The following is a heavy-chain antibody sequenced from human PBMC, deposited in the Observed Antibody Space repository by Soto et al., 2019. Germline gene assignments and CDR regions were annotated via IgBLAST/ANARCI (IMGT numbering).Heavy chain of an antibody. Sequence: ASVKLCCKDSGYTFTSYAISWVRQDPKQGLEWMGWISAYNGNTNYAQKLQGRVTMTTDTSTSTAYMELRSLRSDDTAVYYCARDGQQWLVANHDYYYYGMDVWGHGTTVTVSS. D-gene: IGHD6-19*01. CDR3: ARDGQQWLVANHDYYYYGMDV. V-gene: IGHV1-18*04. J-gene: IGHJ6*01. CDR1: GYTFTSYA. CDR2: ISAYNGNT.